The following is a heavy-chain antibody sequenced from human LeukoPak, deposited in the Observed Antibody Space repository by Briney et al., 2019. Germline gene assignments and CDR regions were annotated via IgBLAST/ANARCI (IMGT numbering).Heavy chain of an antibody. D-gene: IGHD2-2*01. CDR3: ARDPVHCSSTSCYEYYYYGMDV. Sequence: SETLSLTCTVSGGSISSYYWSWIRQPPGKGLEWIGSIYYSGSTYYNPSLKSRVTISVDTSKNQFSLKLSSVTAADTAVYYCARDPVHCSSTSCYEYYYYGMDVWGQGTTVTVSS. J-gene: IGHJ6*02. CDR2: IYYSGST. V-gene: IGHV4-59*12. CDR1: GGSISSYY.